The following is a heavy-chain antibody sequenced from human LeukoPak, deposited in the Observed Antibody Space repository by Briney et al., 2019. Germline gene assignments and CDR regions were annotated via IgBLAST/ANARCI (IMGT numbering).Heavy chain of an antibody. D-gene: IGHD4-17*01. CDR2: ISYIGST. CDR3: ARDLVTVTKGFDI. J-gene: IGHJ3*02. Sequence: SETLSLTCAVSAASFSSHYWTWIRQSPGKGLEWIGYISYIGSTNYNPSLKSRVTISIDTSRNQFSLKLRSVTAADTAVYYCARDLVTVTKGFDIWGQETMVSVSS. V-gene: IGHV4-59*11. CDR1: AASFSSHY.